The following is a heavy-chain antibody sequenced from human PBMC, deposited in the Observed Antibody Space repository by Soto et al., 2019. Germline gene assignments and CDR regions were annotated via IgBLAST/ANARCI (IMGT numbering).Heavy chain of an antibody. D-gene: IGHD6-13*01. V-gene: IGHV4-30-2*01. CDR3: ARRATAAGQVPKFDY. Sequence: SETLSLTCAVSGGSISSGGYSWSWIRQPPGKGLEWIGYIYHSGSTYYNPSLKSRVTISVDRSKNQFSLKLSSVTAADTAVYYCARRATAAGQVPKFDYWGQGTLVTVSS. CDR2: IYHSGST. CDR1: GGSISSGGYS. J-gene: IGHJ4*02.